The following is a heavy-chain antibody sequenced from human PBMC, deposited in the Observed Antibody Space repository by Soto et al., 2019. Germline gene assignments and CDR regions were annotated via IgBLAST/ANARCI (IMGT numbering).Heavy chain of an antibody. V-gene: IGHV1-2*02. Sequence: GPSVKVSCKASGYTFTGYYMHWVRQAPGQGLEWMGWINPNSGGTNYAQKFQGRVTMTRDTSISTAYMELSRLRSDDTAVYYCASLFGGARPTYYYYYGMDVWGQGTTVTVSS. D-gene: IGHD6-6*01. J-gene: IGHJ6*02. CDR1: GYTFTGYY. CDR2: INPNSGGT. CDR3: ASLFGGARPTYYYYYGMDV.